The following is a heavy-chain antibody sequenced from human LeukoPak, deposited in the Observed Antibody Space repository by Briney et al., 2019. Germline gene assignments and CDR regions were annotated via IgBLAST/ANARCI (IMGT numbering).Heavy chain of an antibody. CDR1: GYAFTSYY. D-gene: IGHD3-3*01. V-gene: IGHV1-46*01. Sequence: GASVKVSCKASGYAFTSYYMHWVRQAPGQGLEWMGIINPSGGSTSYAQKFQGRVTMTRDTSTSTVYMELSSLRPEDTAVYYCARTAPTEEWLFGFDYWGQGTLVTVSS. J-gene: IGHJ4*02. CDR2: INPSGGST. CDR3: ARTAPTEEWLFGFDY.